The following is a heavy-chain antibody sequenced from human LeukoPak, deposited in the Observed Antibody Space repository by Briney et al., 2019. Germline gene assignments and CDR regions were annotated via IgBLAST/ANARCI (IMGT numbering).Heavy chain of an antibody. CDR2: VSGSGTGT. Sequence: GGSLGLSCAASGFTFSSYAMTWVRQAPGKGLEWVSSVSGSGTGTYYADSVKGRFTISRDNSKNTLYLQMNSLRAEDTAVYYCAKGGFNVCFDYWGQGTLVTVSS. D-gene: IGHD3-16*01. J-gene: IGHJ4*02. V-gene: IGHV3-23*01. CDR1: GFTFSSYA. CDR3: AKGGFNVCFDY.